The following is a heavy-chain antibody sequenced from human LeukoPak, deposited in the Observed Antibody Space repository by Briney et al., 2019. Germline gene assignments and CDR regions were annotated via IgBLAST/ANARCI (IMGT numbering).Heavy chain of an antibody. D-gene: IGHD3-22*01. CDR3: ARDKPSYYYDR. CDR2: IYYSGST. CDR1: GGSIDSYY. Sequence: SETLSLTCTVSGGSIDSYYWSWIRQPPGKRLEWIGYIYYSGSTKYNPSLKSRVSISVDTSKNQFSLKLSSVTAADTAVYYCARDKPSYYYDRWGQGTLVTVSS. J-gene: IGHJ4*02. V-gene: IGHV4-59*12.